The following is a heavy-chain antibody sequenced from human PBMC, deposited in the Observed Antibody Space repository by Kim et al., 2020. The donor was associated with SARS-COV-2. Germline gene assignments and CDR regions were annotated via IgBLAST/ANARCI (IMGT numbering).Heavy chain of an antibody. CDR1: GFTFSSYA. J-gene: IGHJ6*02. V-gene: IGHV3-23*01. Sequence: GGSLRLSCAASGFTFSSYAMSWVRQAPGKGLEWVSAISGSGGSTYYADSVKGRFTISRDNSKNTLYLQMNSLRAEDTAVYYCAKDRGVQRGYYYYYGMDVWGQGTTVTVSS. CDR2: ISGSGGST. CDR3: AKDRGVQRGYYYYYGMDV. D-gene: IGHD3-10*01.